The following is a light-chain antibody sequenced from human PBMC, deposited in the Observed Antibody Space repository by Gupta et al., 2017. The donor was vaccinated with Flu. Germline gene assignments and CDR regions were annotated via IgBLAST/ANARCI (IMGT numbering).Light chain of an antibody. CDR3: AAWDYSLNGWV. V-gene: IGLV1-44*01. Sequence: QSVLTQPPSASGTPGQRVTISCSGSNSNIGTNTVNWYQQLPETAPKLLIYTNSQRPSGVPDRFSGSKSGTSASLAISGLRSDDEADYYCAAWDYSLNGWVFGGGTKLTVL. CDR2: TNS. J-gene: IGLJ3*02. CDR1: NSNIGTNT.